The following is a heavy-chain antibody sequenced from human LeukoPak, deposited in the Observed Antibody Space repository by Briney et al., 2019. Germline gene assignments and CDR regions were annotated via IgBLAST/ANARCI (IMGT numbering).Heavy chain of an antibody. CDR3: ARGPGYSYGPYWYFDL. CDR2: IIPILGIA. Sequence: XSWVRQXPGQGLEWMGRIIPILGIANYAQKFQGRVTITADKSTSTAYMELSSLRSEDTAVYYCARGPGYSYGPYWYFDLWGRGTLVTVSS. D-gene: IGHD5-18*01. J-gene: IGHJ2*01. V-gene: IGHV1-69*04.